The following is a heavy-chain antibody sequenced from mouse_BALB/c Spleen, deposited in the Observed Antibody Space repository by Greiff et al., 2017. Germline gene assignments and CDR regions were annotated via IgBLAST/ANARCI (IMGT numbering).Heavy chain of an antibody. CDR2: INSNGGST. CDR3: ARENDGYYVGYAMDY. V-gene: IGHV5-6-3*01. D-gene: IGHD2-3*01. CDR1: GFTFSSYG. J-gene: IGHJ4*01. Sequence: VQLKESGGGLVQPGGSLKLSCAASGFTFSSYGMSWVRQTPDKRLELVATINSNGGSTYYPDSVKGRFTISRDNAKNTLYLQMSSLKSEDTAMYYCARENDGYYVGYAMDYWGQGTSVTVSS.